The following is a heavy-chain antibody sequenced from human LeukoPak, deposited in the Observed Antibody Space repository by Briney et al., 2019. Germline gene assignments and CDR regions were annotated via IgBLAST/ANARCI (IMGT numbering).Heavy chain of an antibody. V-gene: IGHV3-48*04. Sequence: PGGSLRLSCAASGFAFSSYSMNWVRQAPGKGLEWVSYISSSSSTIYYADSVKGRFTISRDNAKNSLYLQMNSLRAEDTAVYYCARDILTESGSYSVYWGQGTLVTVSS. CDR1: GFAFSSYS. CDR3: ARDILTESGSYSVY. CDR2: ISSSSSTI. J-gene: IGHJ4*02. D-gene: IGHD1-26*01.